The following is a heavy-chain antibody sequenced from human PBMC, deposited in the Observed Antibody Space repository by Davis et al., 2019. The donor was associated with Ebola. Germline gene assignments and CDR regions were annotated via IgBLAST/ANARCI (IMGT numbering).Heavy chain of an antibody. CDR2: ISWNSGSI. CDR3: AKDADIVVVVAATGILDY. Sequence: SLKISCAASGFTFDDYAMHWVRQAPGKGLEWVSGISWNSGSIGYADSVKGRFTISRDNSKNTLYLQMNSLRAEDTAVYYCAKDADIVVVVAATGILDYWGQGTLVTVSS. D-gene: IGHD2-15*01. J-gene: IGHJ4*02. V-gene: IGHV3-9*01. CDR1: GFTFDDYA.